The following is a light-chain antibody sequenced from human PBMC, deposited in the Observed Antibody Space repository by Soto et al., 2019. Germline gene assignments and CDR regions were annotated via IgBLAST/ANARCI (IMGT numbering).Light chain of an antibody. Sequence: DIQMTHSPSSLSASVGGIVTITCRASQSISSYLNWYQQKPGKAPKLLIYAASSLQSGVPSRFSGSGSGTDFTLTISSLQPEDFATYFCQQSYSTPPWTFGQGTKVDIK. CDR2: AAS. J-gene: IGKJ1*01. CDR3: QQSYSTPPWT. V-gene: IGKV1-39*01. CDR1: QSISSY.